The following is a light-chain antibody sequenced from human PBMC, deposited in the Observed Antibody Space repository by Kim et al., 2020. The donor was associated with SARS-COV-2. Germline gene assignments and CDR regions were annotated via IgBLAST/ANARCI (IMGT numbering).Light chain of an antibody. CDR2: GVS. Sequence: CVSPGERAIVSCRASESVSDNLAWYHQKPGQSPSLLIYGVSTRAAGVPARFSGSGSGTEFTLSISSLQFEDFGVYYCQQYSYWPRSFGQGTKLEI. V-gene: IGKV3-15*01. J-gene: IGKJ2*03. CDR3: QQYSYWPRS. CDR1: ESVSDN.